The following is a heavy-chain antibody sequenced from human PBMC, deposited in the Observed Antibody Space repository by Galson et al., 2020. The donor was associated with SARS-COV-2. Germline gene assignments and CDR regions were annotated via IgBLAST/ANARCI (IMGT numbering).Heavy chain of an antibody. D-gene: IGHD3-9*01. CDR2: ISGSGNNT. CDR3: AKMRFGGFHFDS. V-gene: IGHV3-23*01. CDR1: GFPFKDYP. J-gene: IGHJ4*02. Sequence: GGSLRLSCAASGFPFKDYPLGWVRQIPQKGLQWVSTISGSGNNTYYGDFVRGRFNISRDNSKNTLILQMDNLMTEDTAIYFCAKMRFGGFHFDSWGQGVLVTVSS.